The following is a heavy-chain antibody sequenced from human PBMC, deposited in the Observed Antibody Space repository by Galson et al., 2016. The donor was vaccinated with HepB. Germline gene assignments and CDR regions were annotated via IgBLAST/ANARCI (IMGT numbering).Heavy chain of an antibody. Sequence: SLRLSCAASGFTFDDYAMHWVRQAPGKGLEWVSGISWNSGTILYADSVRGRFTISRDNAMNSLFLQMKSLRPEDTALYYCTKDVSGATGSTSWFDSWGQGILVTVSS. CDR3: TKDVSGATGSTSWFDS. CDR2: ISWNSGTI. D-gene: IGHD1-1*01. CDR1: GFTFDDYA. V-gene: IGHV3-9*01. J-gene: IGHJ5*01.